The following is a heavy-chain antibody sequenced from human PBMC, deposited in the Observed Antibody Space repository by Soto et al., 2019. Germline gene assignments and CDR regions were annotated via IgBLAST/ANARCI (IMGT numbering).Heavy chain of an antibody. CDR3: AKENSSSWHYYFDY. D-gene: IGHD6-13*01. Sequence: PGGSLRLSCAASGFTFSSYAMSWVRQAPGKGLEWVSAISGSGGSTYYADSVKGRFTISRDNAKNTLYLQMNSLRAEDTALYYCAKENSSSWHYYFDYWGQGTLVTVSS. CDR1: GFTFSSYA. CDR2: ISGSGGST. V-gene: IGHV3-23*01. J-gene: IGHJ4*02.